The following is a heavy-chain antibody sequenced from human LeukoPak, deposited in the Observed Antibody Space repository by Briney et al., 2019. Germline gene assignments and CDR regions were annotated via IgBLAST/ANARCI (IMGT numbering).Heavy chain of an antibody. D-gene: IGHD5-18*01. V-gene: IGHV3-30-3*01. CDR1: GFTLSSYA. CDR3: ARDIQLWSMVYYYGMDV. J-gene: IGHJ6*02. CDR2: ISYDGSNK. Sequence: GGSVRLSCAASGFTLSSYAMQWVRQARGKGVEWVAVISYDGSNKYYADSVKGRFTIYRDNSKNTLYLQINSLRAEHTAVYSCARDIQLWSMVYYYGMDVWGQGTTVTVSS.